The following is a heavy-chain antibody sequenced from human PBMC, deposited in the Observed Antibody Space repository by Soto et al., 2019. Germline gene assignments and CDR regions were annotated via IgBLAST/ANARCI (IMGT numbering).Heavy chain of an antibody. Sequence: GGSLRLSCTASGFTFGDYAINWFRQAPGKGLEWVGFIRSKPYDETTEYAASVKGRFIISRDDSKSVAYMQLNSLKTEDTAVYFCTTDSTYCGGDCYPYNWFDPWGQGTLVTVSS. D-gene: IGHD2-21*01. CDR2: IRSKPYDETT. J-gene: IGHJ5*02. CDR3: TTDSTYCGGDCYPYNWFDP. CDR1: GFTFGDYA. V-gene: IGHV3-49*03.